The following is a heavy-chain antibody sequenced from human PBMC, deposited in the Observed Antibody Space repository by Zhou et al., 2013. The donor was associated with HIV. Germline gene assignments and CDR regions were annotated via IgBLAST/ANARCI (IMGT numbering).Heavy chain of an antibody. CDR3: ASEERESVGVTLSDWFDP. D-gene: IGHD1-26*01. J-gene: IGHJ5*02. V-gene: IGHV1-69*08. CDR2: ITPLLGTT. CDR1: GGPFNSNI. Sequence: QVQLVQSGAEVRKPGSSVKVSCKASGGPFNSNIINWVRQAPGQGLEWMGRITPLLGTTSYAQKFQGRVTITADKSTTTSYMDLSSLRSDDTAVYYCASEERESVGVTLSDWFDPWGQGTLVTVSS.